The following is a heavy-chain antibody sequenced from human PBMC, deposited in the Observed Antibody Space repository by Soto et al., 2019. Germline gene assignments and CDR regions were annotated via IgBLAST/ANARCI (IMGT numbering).Heavy chain of an antibody. Sequence: PSETLSLTCTVSGGSISSYYWSWIRQPPGKGLEWIGYIYYSGSTNYNPSLKSRVTISVDTSKNQFSLKLSSVTAADTAMYYCARWNPQKWKFDYWGQGTLVTVSS. CDR2: IYYSGST. D-gene: IGHD1-1*01. J-gene: IGHJ4*02. CDR1: GGSISSYY. CDR3: ARWNPQKWKFDY. V-gene: IGHV4-59*01.